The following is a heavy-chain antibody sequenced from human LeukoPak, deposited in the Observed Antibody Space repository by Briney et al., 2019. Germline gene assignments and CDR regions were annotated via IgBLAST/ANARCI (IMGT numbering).Heavy chain of an antibody. D-gene: IGHD6-13*01. CDR3: ARAGSCWSFDY. J-gene: IGHJ4*02. CDR2: IYYAGNI. Sequence: PSETLSLICTVSGDSVSSYYWSWIRQPPGKGLEWIAYIYYAGNINYNPSLKSRVTISVDTSKNKFSLNLTSVTAADTAVYYCARAGSCWSFDYWGQGTLVTVSS. V-gene: IGHV4-59*02. CDR1: GDSVSSYY.